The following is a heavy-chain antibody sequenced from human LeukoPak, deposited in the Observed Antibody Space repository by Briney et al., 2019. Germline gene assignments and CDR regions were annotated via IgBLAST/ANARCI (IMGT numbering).Heavy chain of an antibody. CDR1: GYTFTNYY. Sequence: ASVKVSCKASGYTFTNYYMHWVRQAPGQGLEWMGIINPSGGSTSYAQKFQGRVTMTRDTSTTTVYMELSSLRSEDTAVYYCARDPHRLRYFDSGTHWGQGTLVTVSS. J-gene: IGHJ4*02. CDR2: INPSGGST. CDR3: ARDPHRLRYFDSGTH. D-gene: IGHD3-9*01. V-gene: IGHV1-46*01.